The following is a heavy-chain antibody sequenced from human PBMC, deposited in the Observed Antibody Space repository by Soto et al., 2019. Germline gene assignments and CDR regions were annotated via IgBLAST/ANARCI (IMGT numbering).Heavy chain of an antibody. V-gene: IGHV4-34*01. CDR3: ARAPHKRGYSYGPDF. CDR1: GGSFSGYY. D-gene: IGHD5-18*01. J-gene: IGHJ4*02. Sequence: SETLSLTCAVYGGSFSGYYWTWIRQPPGKGLEWIGEINHSGSTNYNPSLKSRVTISVDTSKNQFSLKLSSVTAADTAVYYCARAPHKRGYSYGPDFWGQGPLVTVS. CDR2: INHSGST.